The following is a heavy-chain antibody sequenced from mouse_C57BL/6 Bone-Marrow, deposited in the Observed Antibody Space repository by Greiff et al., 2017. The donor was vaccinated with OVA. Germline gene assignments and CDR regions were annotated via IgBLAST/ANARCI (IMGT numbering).Heavy chain of an antibody. V-gene: IGHV8-12*01. CDR2: IYWDDDK. Sequence: QVTLKVSGPGILQSSQTLSLTCSFSGFSLSTSGMGVSWIRQPSGKGLEWLAHIYWDDDKRYNPSLKSRLTISKDTSRNQVFLKITSVDTADTATYYSAQSHTVVVPYYAMDYWGQGTSVTVSS. J-gene: IGHJ4*01. CDR3: AQSHTVVVPYYAMDY. CDR1: GFSLSTSGMG. D-gene: IGHD1-1*01.